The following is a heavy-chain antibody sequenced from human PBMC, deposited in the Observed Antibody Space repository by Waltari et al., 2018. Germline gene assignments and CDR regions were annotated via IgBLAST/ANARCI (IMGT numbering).Heavy chain of an antibody. Sequence: QVQLVQSGAEVQKPGASVKVSCKASVSTFTSYGVSWVRQAPAQGLEWMGWLSGYNGNTNYAQKHQGRVTMTTDTSTSTAYMELRSLRSDDTAVYYCARDRYCSSSSCPLGYMDVWGKGTTVTVSS. V-gene: IGHV1-18*01. CDR2: LSGYNGNT. J-gene: IGHJ6*03. D-gene: IGHD2-2*01. CDR1: VSTFTSYG. CDR3: ARDRYCSSSSCPLGYMDV.